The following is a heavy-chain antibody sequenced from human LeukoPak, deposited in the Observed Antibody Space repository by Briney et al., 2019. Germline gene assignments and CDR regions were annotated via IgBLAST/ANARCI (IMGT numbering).Heavy chain of an antibody. CDR1: GGSISSSSYY. J-gene: IGHJ3*02. CDR3: ASQSFWSGYYTDFGAFDI. Sequence: SETLSLTCTVSGGSISSSSYYWGWIRQPPGKGLEWIGSIYYSGSTYYNPSLKSRVTISVDTSKNQFSLKLSSVTAADTAVYYCASQSFWSGYYTDFGAFDIWGQGTMVTVS. CDR2: IYYSGST. D-gene: IGHD3-3*01. V-gene: IGHV4-39*01.